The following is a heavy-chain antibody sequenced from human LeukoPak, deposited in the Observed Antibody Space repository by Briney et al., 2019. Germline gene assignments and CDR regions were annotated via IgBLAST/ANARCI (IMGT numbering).Heavy chain of an antibody. CDR1: GFTFSSYS. V-gene: IGHV3-21*01. CDR3: AKEIWSGLSVFDY. D-gene: IGHD3-3*01. CDR2: ISSSSSYI. J-gene: IGHJ4*02. Sequence: GGSLRLSCAASGFTFSSYSMNWVRQAPGKGLEWVSSISSSSSYIYYADSVKGRFTISRDNAKNTLYLQMNSLRAEDTAVYYCAKEIWSGLSVFDYWGQGTLVTVSS.